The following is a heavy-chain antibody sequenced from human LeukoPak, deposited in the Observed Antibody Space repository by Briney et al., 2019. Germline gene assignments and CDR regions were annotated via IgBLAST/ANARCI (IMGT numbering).Heavy chain of an antibody. Sequence: GGSLRLSCEASGFTFTTYSMTWVRQAPGKGLEWVSIISSGSSAIFSADALKGRFTISRDDAKNLLYLDMNSLRAEDTAVYYCAKENWPTVTSPGRTSFDYWGQGTLVTVSP. CDR1: GFTFTTYS. J-gene: IGHJ4*02. CDR2: ISSGSSAI. D-gene: IGHD4-17*01. CDR3: AKENWPTVTSPGRTSFDY. V-gene: IGHV3-21*01.